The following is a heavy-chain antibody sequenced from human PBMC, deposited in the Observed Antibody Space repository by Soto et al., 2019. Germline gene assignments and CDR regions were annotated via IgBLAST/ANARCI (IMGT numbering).Heavy chain of an antibody. CDR2: IYSGGNT. CDR1: GFTVSYNY. D-gene: IGHD2-2*01. Sequence: GGSLRLSCVASGFTVSYNYMTWVRQAPGKGLEWVAEIYSGGNTYYGDSVKGRFTVSRDSSKNTLYLQMDTVTAEDTAVYYCARGRGCSSTSCQYYYYYGMDVWGQGTTVTVSS. CDR3: ARGRGCSSTSCQYYYYYGMDV. V-gene: IGHV3-53*01. J-gene: IGHJ6*02.